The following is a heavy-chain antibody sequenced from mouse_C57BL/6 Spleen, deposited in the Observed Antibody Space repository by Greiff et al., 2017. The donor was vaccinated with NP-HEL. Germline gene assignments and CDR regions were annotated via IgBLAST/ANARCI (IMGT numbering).Heavy chain of an antibody. V-gene: IGHV5-15*01. J-gene: IGHJ4*01. Sequence: EVMLVESGGGLVQPGGSLKLSCAASGFTFSDYGMAWVRQAPRKGPEWVAFISNLAYSIYYADTVTGRFTISRENAKNTLYLEMSSLRSEDTAMYYCARHGGTTVVAHYAMDYWGQGTSVTVSS. CDR2: ISNLAYSI. CDR1: GFTFSDYG. D-gene: IGHD1-1*01. CDR3: ARHGGTTVVAHYAMDY.